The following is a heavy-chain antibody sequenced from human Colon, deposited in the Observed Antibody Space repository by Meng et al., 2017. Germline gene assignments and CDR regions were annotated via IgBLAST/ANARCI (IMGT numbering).Heavy chain of an antibody. Sequence: QVQLVQSGAEVKKPGASVTVSCKASECTLYIHWVRLRPGEGLEWMGRINPRTGDTKSAQSFQGRVTMTRDTSTTTFSMDLRSLTTDDSAIYFCARESADGGSFDLWGQGTLVTVSS. CDR1: ECTLY. CDR3: ARESADGGSFDL. J-gene: IGHJ4*02. V-gene: IGHV1-2*06. CDR2: INPRTGDT. D-gene: IGHD2-15*01.